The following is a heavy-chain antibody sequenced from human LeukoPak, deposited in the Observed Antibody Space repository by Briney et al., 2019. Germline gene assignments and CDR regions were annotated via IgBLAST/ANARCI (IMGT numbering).Heavy chain of an antibody. CDR2: ISGSGGNT. CDR1: GFTFSTYT. V-gene: IGHV3-23*01. D-gene: IGHD3-3*02. Sequence: GSLRFSCAASGFTFSTYTMSWVRQAPGKGLEWVSAISGSGGNTYYADSVKGRFTISRDNSKNTLYLQMDSLRADDTAVYYCAKAAFSRTSYFDYWGQGTLVTASS. J-gene: IGHJ4*02. CDR3: AKAAFSRTSYFDY.